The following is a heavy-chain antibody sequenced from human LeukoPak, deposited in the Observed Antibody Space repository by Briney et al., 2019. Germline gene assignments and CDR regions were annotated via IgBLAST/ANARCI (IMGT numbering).Heavy chain of an antibody. CDR1: SGSISNYY. V-gene: IGHV4-59*01. D-gene: IGHD6-6*01. CDR3: ASSSSSEVLFGY. J-gene: IGHJ4*02. Sequence: PSETLSLTCTFSSGSISNYYWSWIRQPPGKGLKWIGYIYYGGSTDYNPSLKSRVTISVDTSKNQFSLKLTSVTAADTAVYYCASSSSSEVLFGYWGQGTLVTVSS. CDR2: IYYGGST.